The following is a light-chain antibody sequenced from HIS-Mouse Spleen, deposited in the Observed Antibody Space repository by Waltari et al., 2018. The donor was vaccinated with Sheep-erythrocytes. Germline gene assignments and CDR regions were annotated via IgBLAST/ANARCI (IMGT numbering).Light chain of an antibody. Sequence: QSALTQPRSVSGSPGQSVTISCTGTSSDVGGYNYVSWYPQHPGKAPKRMRYDVSKRNSGGPDRFAGSKSGNTASLTISGLQAEDEADYYCCSYAGSYNHVFATGTKVTVL. CDR2: DVS. J-gene: IGLJ1*01. CDR1: SSDVGGYNY. V-gene: IGLV2-11*01. CDR3: CSYAGSYNHV.